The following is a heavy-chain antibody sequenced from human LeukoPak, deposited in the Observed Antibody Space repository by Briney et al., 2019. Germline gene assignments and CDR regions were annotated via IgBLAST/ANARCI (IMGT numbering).Heavy chain of an antibody. CDR3: ARDVEVAGLRGFDY. Sequence: ASVKVSCKASGGTFSSYTISWVRQAPGQGLEWMGRIIPTLGIANYAQKFQGRVTITADKSTSTAYMELSSLRSEDTAVYYCARDVEVAGLRGFDYWGQGTLVTVSS. J-gene: IGHJ4*02. CDR1: GGTFSSYT. CDR2: IIPTLGIA. D-gene: IGHD6-19*01. V-gene: IGHV1-69*04.